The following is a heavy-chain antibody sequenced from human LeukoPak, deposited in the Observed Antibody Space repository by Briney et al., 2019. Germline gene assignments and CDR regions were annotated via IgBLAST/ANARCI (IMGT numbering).Heavy chain of an antibody. Sequence: PSETLSLTCTVSGGSISRDGHYWSWIRQYPGKGLESIGSVSSSGTTTYNPSLKSRVTISLDTSQNQFSLNLRSPTAADTAVYYCAREMVRDAFDIWGQGTMVTVSS. D-gene: IGHD2-8*01. CDR1: GGSISRDGHY. CDR3: AREMVRDAFDI. CDR2: VSSSGTT. J-gene: IGHJ3*02. V-gene: IGHV4-31*03.